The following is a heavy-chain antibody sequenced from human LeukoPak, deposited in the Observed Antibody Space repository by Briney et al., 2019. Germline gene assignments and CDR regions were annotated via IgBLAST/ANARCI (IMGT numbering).Heavy chain of an antibody. V-gene: IGHV3-30*04. CDR3: EAYYGGDYSLAGDAFDI. Sequence: GSLRLSCAASGFTFSSYAMHWVRQAPGKGLEWVAVISYDGSNKYYADSVKGRFTISRDNSKNSLSLQMNSLRVEDTAVYYCEAYYGGDYSLAGDAFDIWGQGTMVTVSS. J-gene: IGHJ3*02. CDR2: ISYDGSNK. D-gene: IGHD2-21*02. CDR1: GFTFSSYA.